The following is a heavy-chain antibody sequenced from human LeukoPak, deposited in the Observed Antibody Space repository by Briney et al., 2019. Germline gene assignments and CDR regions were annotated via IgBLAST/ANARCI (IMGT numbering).Heavy chain of an antibody. CDR2: INHSGST. V-gene: IGHV4-34*01. CDR1: GGSFSGYY. D-gene: IGHD3-16*01. CDR3: ARVMRGYYYYYYGMDV. J-gene: IGHJ6*02. Sequence: KSSETLSLTCAVYGGSFSGYYWSWIRQPPGKGLEWIGEINHSGSTNYNPSLKSRVTISVDTSKNQFSLKLSSVTAADTAVYYCARVMRGYYYYYYGMDVWGQGTTVTVSS.